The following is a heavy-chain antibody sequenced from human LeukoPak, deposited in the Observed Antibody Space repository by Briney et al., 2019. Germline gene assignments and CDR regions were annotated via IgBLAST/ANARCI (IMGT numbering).Heavy chain of an antibody. CDR3: AGDSDVEPRNGFDI. Sequence: GGSLRLSCAASTFTFSTCAMHWVRQAPGKGLEWVSTIRSNGGMTFYSHSVKGRFSISRDNSKNILYIQMNSLRVEDTAVYYCAGDSDVEPRNGFDIWGQGTMATVSS. CDR2: IRSNGGMT. J-gene: IGHJ3*02. D-gene: IGHD1-1*01. V-gene: IGHV3-23*01. CDR1: TFTFSTCA.